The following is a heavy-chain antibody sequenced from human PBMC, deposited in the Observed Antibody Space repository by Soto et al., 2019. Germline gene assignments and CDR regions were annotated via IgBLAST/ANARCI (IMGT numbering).Heavy chain of an antibody. Sequence: GSLRLSCAASGFTFSSYSMNWVRQAPGKGLEWVSSISSSSSYIYYADSVKGRFTISRDNAKNSLYLQMNSLRAEDTAVYYCARGETRAYYDILTGQDTNFDHWGQGTLVTVSS. V-gene: IGHV3-21*01. J-gene: IGHJ4*02. CDR2: ISSSSSYI. D-gene: IGHD3-9*01. CDR3: ARGETRAYYDILTGQDTNFDH. CDR1: GFTFSSYS.